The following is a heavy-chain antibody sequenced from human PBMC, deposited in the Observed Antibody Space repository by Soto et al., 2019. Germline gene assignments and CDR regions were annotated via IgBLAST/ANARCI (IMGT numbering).Heavy chain of an antibody. CDR2: ISYDGSNK. D-gene: IGHD5-18*01. V-gene: IGHV3-30*18. CDR1: GFTFSSYG. J-gene: IGHJ6*02. Sequence: GGSLRLSCAASGFTFSSYGMHWVRQAPGKGLEWVAVISYDGSNKYYADSVKGRFTISRDNSKNTLYLQMNSLRAEDTAVYYCAKGPEHSYGYFSYYYGMDVWGQGTTVTVSS. CDR3: AKGPEHSYGYFSYYYGMDV.